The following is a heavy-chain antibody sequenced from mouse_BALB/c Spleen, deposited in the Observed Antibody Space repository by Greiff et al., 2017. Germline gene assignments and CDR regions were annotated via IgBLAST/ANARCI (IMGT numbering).Heavy chain of an antibody. CDR1: GYTFTSYY. D-gene: IGHD2-4*01. CDR3: AIYDYDVGY. CDR2: IYPGNVNT. V-gene: IGHV1S56*01. J-gene: IGHJ2*01. Sequence: VQLQQSGPELVKPGASVRISCKASGYTFTSYYIHWVKQRPGQGLEWIGWIYPGNVNTKYNEKFKGKATLTADKSSSTAYMQLSSLTSEDSAVYFCAIYDYDVGYWGQGTTLTVSS.